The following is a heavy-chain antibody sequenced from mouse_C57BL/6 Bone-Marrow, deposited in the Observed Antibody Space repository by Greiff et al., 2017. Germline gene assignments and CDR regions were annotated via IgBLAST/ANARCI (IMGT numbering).Heavy chain of an antibody. CDR1: GYTFTSYW. CDR3: ARRRYGSSYGYFDG. J-gene: IGHJ1*03. CDR2: IDPSDSET. D-gene: IGHD1-1*01. V-gene: IGHV1-52*01. Sequence: QVQLQQPGAELVRPGSSVKLSCKASGYTFTSYWMHWVKQRPIQGLEWIGNIDPSDSETHYNQKFKDKATLTVDKSSSTAYMQLSSLTSEDSAVYYCARRRYGSSYGYFDGWGTGTTVTVSS.